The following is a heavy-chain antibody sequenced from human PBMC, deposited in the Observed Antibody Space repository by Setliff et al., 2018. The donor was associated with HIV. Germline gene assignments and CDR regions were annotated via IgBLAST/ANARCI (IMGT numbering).Heavy chain of an antibody. CDR3: ARGADHFDTSGYYSFFDP. J-gene: IGHJ5*02. D-gene: IGHD3-22*01. CDR1: GGTFSSYA. CDR2: IIPIFDAT. V-gene: IGHV1-69*13. Sequence: SVKVSCKASGGTFSSYAINWVRQAPGQGLEWMGHIIPIFDATHYAQKLQGRVKITADDSSNTAYMELSSLRSEDTAVYYCARGADHFDTSGYYSFFDPWGQGTLVTVSS.